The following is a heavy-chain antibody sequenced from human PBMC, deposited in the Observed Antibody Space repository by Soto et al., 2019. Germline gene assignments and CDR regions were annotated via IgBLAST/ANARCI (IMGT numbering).Heavy chain of an antibody. CDR1: GFTFSSYG. V-gene: IGHV3-30*18. J-gene: IGHJ4*02. Sequence: PGGSLRLSCAASGFTFSSYGMHWVRQAPGKGLEWVAVISYDGSNKYYADSVKGRFTISRDNSKNTLYLQMNSLRAEDTAVYYCAKDLEYWGYDILTGTDYWGQGTLVTVSS. D-gene: IGHD3-9*01. CDR3: AKDLEYWGYDILTGTDY. CDR2: ISYDGSNK.